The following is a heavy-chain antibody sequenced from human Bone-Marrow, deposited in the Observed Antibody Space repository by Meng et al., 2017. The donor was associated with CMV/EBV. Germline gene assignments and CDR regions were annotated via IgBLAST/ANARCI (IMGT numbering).Heavy chain of an antibody. CDR3: AREKGGPCCSSTSCPTRYGMDV. V-gene: IGHV1-8*02. CDR1: GYTFTSYD. D-gene: IGHD2-2*01. J-gene: IGHJ6*02. Sequence: ASVKVSCKASGYTFTSYDINWVRQATGQGREWMGWMNPNSGNAGYAQKFQGRVTMTRVTSLSTAYMELSRLRSDDTAVYYCAREKGGPCCSSTSCPTRYGMDVWGQGTTVTVSS. CDR2: MNPNSGNA.